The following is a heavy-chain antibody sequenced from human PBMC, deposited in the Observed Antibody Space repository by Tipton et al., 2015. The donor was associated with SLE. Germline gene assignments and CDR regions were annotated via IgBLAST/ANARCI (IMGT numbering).Heavy chain of an antibody. Sequence: QLVQSGAEVKKPGESLKISCKGSGYSFTSYWIGWVRQMPGKGLEWMGIIYPGDPDTRYSPSFQGQVTISADKSICTAYLQWSSLKASDTAMYYCARHKRPGRYYYDSSGLDAFDIWGQGTMVTVSS. V-gene: IGHV5-51*01. D-gene: IGHD3-22*01. J-gene: IGHJ3*02. CDR2: IYPGDPDT. CDR1: GYSFTSYW. CDR3: ARHKRPGRYYYDSSGLDAFDI.